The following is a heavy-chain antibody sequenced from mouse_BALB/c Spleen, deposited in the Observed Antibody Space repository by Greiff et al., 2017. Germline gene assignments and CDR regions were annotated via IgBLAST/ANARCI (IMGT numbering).Heavy chain of an antibody. CDR1: GYTFTSYW. D-gene: IGHD2-4*01. V-gene: IGHV1-5*01. CDR3: TRFDYDFFDY. J-gene: IGHJ2*01. Sequence: EVQVVESGTVLARPGASVKMSCKASGYTFTSYWMHWVKQRPGQGLEWIGAIYPGNSDTSYNQKFKGKAKLTAVTSTSTAYMELSSLTNEDSAVYYCTRFDYDFFDYWGQGTTLTVSS. CDR2: IYPGNSDT.